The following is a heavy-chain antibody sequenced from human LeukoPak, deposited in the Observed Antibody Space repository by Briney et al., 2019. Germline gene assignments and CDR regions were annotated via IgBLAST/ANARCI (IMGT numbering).Heavy chain of an antibody. J-gene: IGHJ3*02. D-gene: IGHD2-15*01. CDR2: IYHSGST. V-gene: IGHV4-30-2*01. CDR1: GGSISSGGYS. Sequence: SETLSLTCAVSGGSISSGGYSWSWIRQPPGKGLEWIGYIYHSGSTYYNPSLKSRVTISVDRSKNQFSLKLSSVTAADTAVYYCARYCSGGSCYSGGAFDIWSQGTMVTVSS. CDR3: ARYCSGGSCYSGGAFDI.